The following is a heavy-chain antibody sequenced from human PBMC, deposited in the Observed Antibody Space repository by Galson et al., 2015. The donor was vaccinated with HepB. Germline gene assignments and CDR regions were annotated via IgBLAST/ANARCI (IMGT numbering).Heavy chain of an antibody. Sequence: SLRLSCAASGFTFSSYSMNWVRQAPGKGLEWVSSISSSSSYIYYADSVKGRFTISRDNAKNSLYLQMNSLRAEDTAVYYCARGGGLRYFDWLLYNDHWYFDLWGRGTLVTVSS. CDR1: GFTFSSYS. CDR3: ARGGGLRYFDWLLYNDHWYFDL. D-gene: IGHD3-9*01. V-gene: IGHV3-21*01. J-gene: IGHJ2*01. CDR2: ISSSSSYI.